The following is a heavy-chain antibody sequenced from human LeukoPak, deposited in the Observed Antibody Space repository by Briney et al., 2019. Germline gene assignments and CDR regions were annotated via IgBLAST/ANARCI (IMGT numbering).Heavy chain of an antibody. Sequence: GESLKISCKGSGYSFTSYWIGWVRQMPGKGLEWMGSIYPGDSDTRYSPSFQGQVTISADKSISTAYLQWSSLKASDTAMYYCARRSHYYDSSGYYYPPPFDYWGQGTLVTVSS. D-gene: IGHD3-22*01. CDR3: ARRSHYYDSSGYYYPPPFDY. V-gene: IGHV5-51*01. CDR2: IYPGDSDT. CDR1: GYSFTSYW. J-gene: IGHJ4*02.